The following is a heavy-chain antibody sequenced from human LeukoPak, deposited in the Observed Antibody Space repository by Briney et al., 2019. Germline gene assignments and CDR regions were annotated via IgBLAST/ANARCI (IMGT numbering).Heavy chain of an antibody. CDR1: SGSINNYY. Sequence: SETLSLTCTVSSGSINNYYWSWIRQPPGKGLEWIGYIYYSGSTNYNPSLKSRVTISVDTSKNQFSLKLSSVTAADTAVYYCARVRTGYSPFDYWGQGTLVTVSS. J-gene: IGHJ4*02. V-gene: IGHV4-59*01. CDR3: ARVRTGYSPFDY. D-gene: IGHD3-9*01. CDR2: IYYSGST.